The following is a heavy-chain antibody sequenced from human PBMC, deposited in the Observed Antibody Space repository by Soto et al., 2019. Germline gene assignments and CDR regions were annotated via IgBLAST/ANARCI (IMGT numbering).Heavy chain of an antibody. V-gene: IGHV3-21*01. D-gene: IGHD6-13*01. CDR2: ISSNSAYI. CDR1: GFTFRSFT. Sequence: VGSLRLSCAASGFTFRSFTMNWVRQAPGKGLEWVSTISSNSAYIYYTDALRGRFTISRDNARNSLHLQMNSLRAEDTAVYYCTRDASRDSSARGWFDPWGPGTLVTVSS. J-gene: IGHJ5*02. CDR3: TRDASRDSSARGWFDP.